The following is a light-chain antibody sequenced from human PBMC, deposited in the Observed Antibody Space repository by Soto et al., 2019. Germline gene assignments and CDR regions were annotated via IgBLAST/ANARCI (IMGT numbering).Light chain of an antibody. J-gene: IGKJ2*01. V-gene: IGKV3-20*01. Sequence: EIVLTQSPGTLSLSPGERATLSCRASQSVSSSYLAWYQQKPGQAPRLLIYGASSRATGIPDRFSGSGSGTDFSLIISRLEPADFAVYYCQQYGSSPSYTFGQGTKLEIK. CDR3: QQYGSSPSYT. CDR2: GAS. CDR1: QSVSSSY.